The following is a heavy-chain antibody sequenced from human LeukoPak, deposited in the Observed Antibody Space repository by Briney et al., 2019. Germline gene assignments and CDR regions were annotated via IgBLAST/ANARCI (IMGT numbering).Heavy chain of an antibody. V-gene: IGHV4-34*01. CDR2: INHSGGS. CDR3: VIGQWEPKGTY. Sequence: PSETLSLTCAVYGGSFRGYYWMWVRQSPGKGLGWIGEINHSGGSNYSPSLKSRVTISIDTSRSQFSLKLTSVTAADTAVYYCVIGQWEPKGTYWGRGTLVTISS. J-gene: IGHJ4*02. CDR1: GGSFRGYY. D-gene: IGHD1-26*01.